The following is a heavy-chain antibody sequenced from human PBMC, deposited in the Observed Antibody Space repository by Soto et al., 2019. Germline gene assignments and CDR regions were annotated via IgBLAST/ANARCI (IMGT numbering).Heavy chain of an antibody. V-gene: IGHV2-5*02. J-gene: IGHJ4*02. CDR3: AHRPGCSMAFYX. Sequence: SGATLVNPTQTLTLTCTFSGFSLSTYGVGVCWIRHPPVKALEWLALIYWDDDTRFSPSLSSRLDITKDTSKSQVVLTMTHMDPVDTATYYCAHRPGCSMAFYXWGPGSLFTVSX. D-gene: IGHD3-10*01. CDR2: IYWDDDT. CDR1: GFSLSTYGVG.